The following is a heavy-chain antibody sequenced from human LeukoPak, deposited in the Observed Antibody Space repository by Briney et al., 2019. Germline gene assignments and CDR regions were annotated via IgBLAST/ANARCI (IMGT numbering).Heavy chain of an antibody. CDR1: EFTFSRYG. D-gene: IGHD6-19*01. J-gene: IGHJ4*02. CDR3: SGIAVAGIY. Sequence: GGSLRLSCAASEFTFSRYGMHWVRQAPGKGLEWVANIKQDGSEKYYVDSVKGRFTISRDNSKNTLYLQMNSLRTEDTAVYYCSGIAVAGIYWGQGTLVTVSS. CDR2: IKQDGSEK. V-gene: IGHV3-7*01.